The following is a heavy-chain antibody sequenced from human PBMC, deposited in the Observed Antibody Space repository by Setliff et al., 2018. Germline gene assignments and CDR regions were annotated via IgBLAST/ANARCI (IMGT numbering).Heavy chain of an antibody. J-gene: IGHJ3*02. CDR1: GFTFSSYA. CDR2: ISDSGGTT. CDR3: AKGDGYYDFWSGYHDAFDI. Sequence: GGSLRLSCAASGFTFSSYAMSWVRQAPGKGLEWVSVISDSGGTTYYADSVKGRFTISRDNSKNTLYLQMNGLRAEDTAVYYCAKGDGYYDFWSGYHDAFDIWGQGTMVTVSS. D-gene: IGHD3-3*01. V-gene: IGHV3-23*01.